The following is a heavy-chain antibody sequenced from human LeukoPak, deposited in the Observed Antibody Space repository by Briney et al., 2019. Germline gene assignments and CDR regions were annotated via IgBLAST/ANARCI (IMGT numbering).Heavy chain of an antibody. J-gene: IGHJ4*02. D-gene: IGHD3-10*01. Sequence: SETLSLTCVVYGGSFSDYYWTWIRQPPGKGLEWIGEINHSGRTNYNPSLKSRVTVSPDTSKNQFSLKLNSVTAADTAVYYCARGGRSEYYGSGSHDYWGQGTLVTVSS. CDR3: ARGGRSEYYGSGSHDY. CDR1: GGSFSDYY. V-gene: IGHV4-34*01. CDR2: INHSGRT.